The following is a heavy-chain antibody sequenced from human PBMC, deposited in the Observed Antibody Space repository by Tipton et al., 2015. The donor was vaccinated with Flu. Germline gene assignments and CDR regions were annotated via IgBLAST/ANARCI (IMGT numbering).Heavy chain of an antibody. CDR2: IYSTGMT. J-gene: IGHJ1*01. V-gene: IGHV4-61*02. CDR3: ARERLGEYNSAGYPES. CDR1: GGSISRGSYY. Sequence: TLSLTCTVSGGSISRGSYYYNWIRQPAGKALEWIGRIYSTGMTKYNPSLKSQVTISLDTSKNQFSLRLNSVTAADTAVYFCARERLGEYNSAGYPESWGQGTLVTVSS. D-gene: IGHD2/OR15-2a*01.